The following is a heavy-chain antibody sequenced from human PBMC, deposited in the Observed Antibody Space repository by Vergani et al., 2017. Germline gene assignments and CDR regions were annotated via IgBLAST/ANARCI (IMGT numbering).Heavy chain of an antibody. CDR1: GFTFRNYA. J-gene: IGHJ5*02. Sequence: EVQLLESGGGLAQPGGSLRLSCAAYGFTFRNYAMTWVRQAPGKGLEWVSIISDNGGTTYYADSVKGRFTISRDNSKNTLYLEMNRLNVDDTAIYYCGKTQGTVVGTWWFDPWGQGTPVTVSS. V-gene: IGHV3-23*01. CDR3: GKTQGTVVGTWWFDP. D-gene: IGHD1-7*01. CDR2: ISDNGGTT.